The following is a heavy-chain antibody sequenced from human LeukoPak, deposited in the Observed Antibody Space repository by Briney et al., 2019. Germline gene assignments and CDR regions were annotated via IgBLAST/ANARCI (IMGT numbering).Heavy chain of an antibody. D-gene: IGHD2-15*01. V-gene: IGHV4-61*01. CDR3: ARALTYCSTVSCTYFDY. Sequence: SETLSLTCTVSGYSISSGYYWGWIRQPPGKGLEWIGYIYFSGSTNYNPSLKSRVTISVDTSKNQVSLKLSSVTAADTAVYYCARALTYCSTVSCTYFDYWGQGTLVTVSS. J-gene: IGHJ4*02. CDR1: GYSISSGYY. CDR2: IYFSGST.